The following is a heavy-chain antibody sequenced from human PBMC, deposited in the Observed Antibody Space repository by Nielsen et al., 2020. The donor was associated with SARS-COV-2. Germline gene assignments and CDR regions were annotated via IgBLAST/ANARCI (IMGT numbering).Heavy chain of an antibody. CDR3: ATLRGYDKNY. CDR2: INAGNGNT. Sequence: ASVKVSCKTSGYTFTGFAIHWVRQAPGQSLEWMGWINAGNGNTKYSQKFQGRVTLSADTLSDTVYMDLRTLRSEDTALYYCATLRGYDKNYWGQGTLVTVSS. CDR1: GYTFTGFA. J-gene: IGHJ4*02. V-gene: IGHV1-3*01. D-gene: IGHD6-25*01.